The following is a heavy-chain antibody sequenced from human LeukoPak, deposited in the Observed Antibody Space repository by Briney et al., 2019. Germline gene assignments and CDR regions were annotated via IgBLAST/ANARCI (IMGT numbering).Heavy chain of an antibody. CDR1: GFTFSSCA. J-gene: IGHJ4*02. D-gene: IGHD3-22*01. Sequence: PGGSLRLSCAASGFTFSSCAMSWVRQAPGKGLEWVSAISGNGGSTYYADSVKGRFTISRDNSKNTLYLQMNSLRAEDTAVYYCAKEVYYDSSPLFDYWGQGTLVTVSS. V-gene: IGHV3-23*01. CDR2: ISGNGGST. CDR3: AKEVYYDSSPLFDY.